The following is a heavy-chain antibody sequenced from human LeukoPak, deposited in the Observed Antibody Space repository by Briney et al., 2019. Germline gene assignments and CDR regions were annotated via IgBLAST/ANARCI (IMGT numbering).Heavy chain of an antibody. V-gene: IGHV3-23*01. J-gene: IGHJ6*02. CDR2: ISGSGVGT. Sequence: GGSLRLSCAPSGFTFSSYAFIWVRQAPGKGLQWVSSISGSGVGTYYADSVKGRFTISRDNSKNTLYLQMNSLRAEDTAVYYCARDRYDFWSGSDVWGQGTTVTVSS. CDR1: GFTFSSYA. D-gene: IGHD3-3*01. CDR3: ARDRYDFWSGSDV.